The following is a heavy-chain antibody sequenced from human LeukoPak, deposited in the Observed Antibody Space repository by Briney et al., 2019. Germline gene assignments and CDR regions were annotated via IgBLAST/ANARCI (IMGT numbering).Heavy chain of an antibody. J-gene: IGHJ5*01. Sequence: GGSLRLSCATSGFTFNSYTMSWVRQAPGKGLEWVSSISSGSGYIRYAGSVKGRFTISRDNAENSVFLQMSSLRVDDTALYYCVRGWFDFWGQGTPVTVSS. CDR3: VRGWFDF. CDR2: ISSGSGYI. CDR1: GFTFNSYT. V-gene: IGHV3-21*01.